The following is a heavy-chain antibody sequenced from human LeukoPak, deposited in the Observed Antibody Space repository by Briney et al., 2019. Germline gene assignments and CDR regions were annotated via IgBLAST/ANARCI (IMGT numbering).Heavy chain of an antibody. J-gene: IGHJ4*02. V-gene: IGHV4-39*01. D-gene: IGHD1-20*01. CDR3: ARHNPDRYNWNDGFDY. CDR2: IYYSGST. Sequence: SETLSLTCTVSGGSISSSNYYWGWIRQPPGKGLEWIGSIYYSGSTYYNPSLKSRVTISVDTSKNQFSLKLSSVTAADTAVYYCARHNPDRYNWNDGFDYWGQGTLVTVSS. CDR1: GGSISSSNYY.